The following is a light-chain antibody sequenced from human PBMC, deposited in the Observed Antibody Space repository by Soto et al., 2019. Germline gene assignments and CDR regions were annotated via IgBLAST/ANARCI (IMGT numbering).Light chain of an antibody. J-gene: IGLJ1*01. CDR2: DVS. CDR3: GSYTSSSTPYV. V-gene: IGLV2-14*03. Sequence: QSVLTQPASVSGSPGQSITISCTGTSSDVGGYNYVSWYQQHPGKAPKLMIYDVSNRPSRVSNRFSGSKSGNTASLTISGLQAEDEADYYCGSYTSSSTPYVFGTGTKLTVL. CDR1: SSDVGGYNY.